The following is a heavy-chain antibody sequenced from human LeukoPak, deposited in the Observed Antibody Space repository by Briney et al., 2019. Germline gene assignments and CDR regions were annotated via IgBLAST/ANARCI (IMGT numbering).Heavy chain of an antibody. Sequence: PSETLSLTCAVSSGSISSGGYSWRWIRQPPGKGLEWIGYIYHSGSNYYNPSLKSRVTMSVDRSKNQFSLSLSSVTAADTAVYYCARVPIAIGAFDIWGQGTMVTVSS. CDR2: IYHSGSN. CDR3: ARVPIAIGAFDI. CDR1: SGSISSGGYS. D-gene: IGHD2-21*01. J-gene: IGHJ3*02. V-gene: IGHV4-30-2*01.